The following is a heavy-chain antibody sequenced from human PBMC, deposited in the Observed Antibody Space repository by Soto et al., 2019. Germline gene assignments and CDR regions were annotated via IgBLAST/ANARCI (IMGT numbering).Heavy chain of an antibody. CDR3: ARYLELTGYYFDY. D-gene: IGHD1-7*01. Sequence: QLQLPESGSGLVKFSQTLSLTCAVSADSISSGGYSWSWIRQPPGKGLEWIAYIYHSGSTYYNPSLNIRVTIPVDGATNHFSLKLCSVTAAHTAVYYCARYLELTGYYFDYWGQGTLVTVSS. J-gene: IGHJ4*02. CDR1: ADSISSGGYS. CDR2: IYHSGST. V-gene: IGHV4-30-2*01.